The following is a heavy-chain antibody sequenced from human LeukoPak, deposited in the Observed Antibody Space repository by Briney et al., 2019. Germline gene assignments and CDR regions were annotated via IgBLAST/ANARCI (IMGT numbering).Heavy chain of an antibody. D-gene: IGHD2/OR15-2a*01. J-gene: IGHJ3*02. Sequence: SETLSLTCTVSGGSISSSSYYWGWIRQPPGKGLEWIGSIYYSGSTYYNPSLKSRVTISVDTSKNQFSLKLTSVTAEDTAVYYCARPFSTNGFSGFDIWGQGTMVTVSS. CDR2: IYYSGST. CDR1: GGSISSSSYY. CDR3: ARPFSTNGFSGFDI. V-gene: IGHV4-39*01.